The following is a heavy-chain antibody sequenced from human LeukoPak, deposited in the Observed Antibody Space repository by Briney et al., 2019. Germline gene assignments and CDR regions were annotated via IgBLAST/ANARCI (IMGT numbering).Heavy chain of an antibody. J-gene: IGHJ6*02. Sequence: SETLSLTCAVYGGSFSGYYWSWIRQPPGEGLEWIGEINHSGSTNYNPSLKSRVTISVDTSKNQFSLKLSSVTAADTAVYYCARAARYYYYYGMDVWGQGTTVTVSS. V-gene: IGHV4-34*01. CDR3: ARAARYYYYYGMDV. CDR1: GGSFSGYY. CDR2: INHSGST.